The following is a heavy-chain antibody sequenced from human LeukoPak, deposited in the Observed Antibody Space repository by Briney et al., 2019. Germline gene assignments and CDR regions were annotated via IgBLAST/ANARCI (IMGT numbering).Heavy chain of an antibody. V-gene: IGHV3-21*01. CDR1: GFTFSSYS. CDR2: ISSSSSYI. Sequence: PGGSLRLSCAASGFTFSSYSMNWVRQAPGKGLEWVSSISSSSSYIYYADSVKGRFTISRDNAKNSLYLQMNSLRAEDTAVYYCARHDILTGYPSFDYWGQGTLVTVSS. J-gene: IGHJ4*02. CDR3: ARHDILTGYPSFDY. D-gene: IGHD3-9*01.